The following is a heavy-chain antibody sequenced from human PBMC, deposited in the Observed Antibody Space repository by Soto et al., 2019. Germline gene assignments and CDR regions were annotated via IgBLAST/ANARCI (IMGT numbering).Heavy chain of an antibody. Sequence: ASVNVSCKASGYTFTGYYMHWVRQAPRQGLEWTGGINPNSGGTNSAQKFQRWVTITGDTSISTAYMERCRLRADDTAVYYCARDPGYASGSYYYYGMDVWGQGTTVTVSS. CDR1: GYTFTGYY. CDR3: ARDPGYASGSYYYYGMDV. CDR2: INPNSGGT. J-gene: IGHJ6*02. D-gene: IGHD5-12*01. V-gene: IGHV1-2*04.